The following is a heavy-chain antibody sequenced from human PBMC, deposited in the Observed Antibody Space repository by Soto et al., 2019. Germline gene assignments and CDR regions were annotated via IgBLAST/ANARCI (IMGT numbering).Heavy chain of an antibody. D-gene: IGHD5-12*01. J-gene: IGHJ6*02. CDR2: INHSGST. Sequence: SETLSLTCAVYGGSFSGYYWSWIRQPPGKGLEWIGEINHSGSTNYNPSLKSRVTISVDTSKNQFSLKLSSVTAADTAVYYCARVTWGYSGYDRSDYYYYYGMDVWGQGTMVTV. CDR1: GGSFSGYY. V-gene: IGHV4-34*01. CDR3: ARVTWGYSGYDRSDYYYYYGMDV.